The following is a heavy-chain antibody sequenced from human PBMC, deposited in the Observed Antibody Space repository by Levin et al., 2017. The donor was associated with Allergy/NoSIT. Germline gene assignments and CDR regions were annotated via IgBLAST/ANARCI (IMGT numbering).Heavy chain of an antibody. CDR3: ARDPDISVIDYYFYYGMDV. CDR2: INLSDGRT. J-gene: IGHJ6*02. V-gene: IGHV1-46*01. D-gene: IGHD5-12*01. Sequence: ASVKVSCKASGHTLTRYYIHWVRQAPGQGLQWMGMINLSDGRTTYAESVQGRVTLTRDTSTSTFFLELSSLRSEDTAVYYCARDPDISVIDYYFYYGMDVWGQGTTVTVSS. CDR1: GHTLTRYY.